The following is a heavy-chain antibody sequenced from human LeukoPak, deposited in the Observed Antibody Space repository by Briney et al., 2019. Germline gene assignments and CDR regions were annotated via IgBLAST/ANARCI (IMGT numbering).Heavy chain of an antibody. CDR2: VSSSGRT. CDR1: GDSMTMSSYS. CDR3: VRHRGLTDSYYLFDP. J-gene: IGHJ5*02. D-gene: IGHD3-10*01. Sequence: SETLSLTCTVSGDSMTMSSYSWGWVRQPPGKALEWIGCVSSSGRTTYNPSLESRVTISLDTSWSQFSLDLSSVTAADTALYYCVRHRGLTDSYYLFDPWGQGTLVTVSS. V-gene: IGHV4-61*05.